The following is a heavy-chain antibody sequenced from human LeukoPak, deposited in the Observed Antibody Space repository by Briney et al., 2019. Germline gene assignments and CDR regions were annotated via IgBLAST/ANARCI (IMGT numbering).Heavy chain of an antibody. CDR1: GFPFSSYA. J-gene: IGHJ4*02. Sequence: GGSLRLSCAASGFPFSSYAMSWFRQAPGKGLEWVSAISGSGGAKYYADSVTGRFIISRDNSKNTLYLQMNSLRVEDTALYYCAKDRSFLPDYWGQGTLVTVSS. CDR3: AKDRSFLPDY. D-gene: IGHD3-3*02. CDR2: ISGSGGAK. V-gene: IGHV3-23*01.